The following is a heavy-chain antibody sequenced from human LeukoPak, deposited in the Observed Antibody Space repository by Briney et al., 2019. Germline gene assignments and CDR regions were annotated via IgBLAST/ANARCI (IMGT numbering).Heavy chain of an antibody. CDR3: AKGPAVAASFDY. Sequence: GGSLRLSCAASGFTFSSYGMHWVRQAPGKGLEWVAFIRYDGSNKYYADSVKGRFTISRDNSKNTLYLQMNSLRAEDTAVYYCAKGPAVAASFDYWGQGTLVTVSS. D-gene: IGHD6-19*01. V-gene: IGHV3-30*02. CDR2: IRYDGSNK. CDR1: GFTFSSYG. J-gene: IGHJ4*02.